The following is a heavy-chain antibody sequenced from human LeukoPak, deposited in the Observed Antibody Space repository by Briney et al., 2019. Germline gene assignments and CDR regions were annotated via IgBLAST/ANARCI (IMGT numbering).Heavy chain of an antibody. CDR3: ANSPKGYCSGTSCPQTYYFDY. CDR2: IIPILGIA. CDR1: GGTFSSYA. Sequence: VASVKVSCKASGGTFSSYAISWVRQAPGQGLEWMGRIIPILGIANYAQKFQGRVTITADKSTSTAYMELSSPRSEDTAVYYCANSPKGYCSGTSCPQTYYFDYWGQGTLVTVSS. J-gene: IGHJ4*02. V-gene: IGHV1-69*04. D-gene: IGHD2-2*01.